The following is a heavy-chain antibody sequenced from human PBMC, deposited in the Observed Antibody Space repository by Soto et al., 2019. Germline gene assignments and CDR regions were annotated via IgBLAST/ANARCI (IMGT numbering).Heavy chain of an antibody. J-gene: IGHJ5*02. D-gene: IGHD3-10*01. CDR3: ARLLFGAANWFDP. CDR2: IYYSGST. Sequence: SETLSLTCTVSGGSIPNYYCIWFRQPPGKGLEWIGYIYYSGSTNYNPSLKSRVTISVDTSKNQFSLKLSSVTAADTAVYYCARLLFGAANWFDPWGQGTLVTVSS. V-gene: IGHV4-59*01. CDR1: GGSIPNYY.